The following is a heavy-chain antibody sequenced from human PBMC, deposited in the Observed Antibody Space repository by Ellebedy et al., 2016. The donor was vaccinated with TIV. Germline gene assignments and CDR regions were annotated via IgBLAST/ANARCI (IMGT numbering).Heavy chain of an antibody. V-gene: IGHV1-18*04. D-gene: IGHD3-22*01. CDR3: ARTHNSGYYPDY. CDR1: GYTFTAYH. J-gene: IGHJ4*02. Sequence: ASVKVSCKASGYTFTAYHIHWVRQAPGQGLEWMGWIYPYNGDTNYAQNLQGRVTLTTDTSTTTAFMELRSLGSDDTAVYYCARTHNSGYYPDYWGQGTLVTVSS. CDR2: IYPYNGDT.